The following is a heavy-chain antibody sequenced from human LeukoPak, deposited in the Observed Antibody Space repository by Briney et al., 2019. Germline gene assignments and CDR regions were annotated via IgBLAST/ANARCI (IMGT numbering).Heavy chain of an antibody. J-gene: IGHJ4*02. CDR3: AREICGGGRCHQAFDY. D-gene: IGHD2-15*01. CDR2: LNPVTGDT. CDR1: GYTFTVSF. V-gene: IGHV1-2*02. Sequence: ASVTVSCNASGYTFTVSFIHWVRLAPGPGLEWMGWLNPVTGDTNYTQKFQGRVTVTRVTSMTTAYMALSSLMSADTAVYYCAREICGGGRCHQAFDYWGQGSLLTVSS.